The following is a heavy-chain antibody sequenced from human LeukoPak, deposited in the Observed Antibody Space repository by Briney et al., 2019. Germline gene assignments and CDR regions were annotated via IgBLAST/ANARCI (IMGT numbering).Heavy chain of an antibody. V-gene: IGHV3-11*01. CDR3: ARDDSLDIAAQPSFDH. CDR2: ISSSGSTI. Sequence: GGSLRLSCAASGFTFSDYYMSWIRQAPGKGLEWVSYISSSGSTIYYADSVKGRFTISRDNAKNSLYLQMNSLRAEDTAVYYCARDDSLDIAAQPSFDHWGQGTLVSVSS. D-gene: IGHD6-13*01. CDR1: GFTFSDYY. J-gene: IGHJ4*02.